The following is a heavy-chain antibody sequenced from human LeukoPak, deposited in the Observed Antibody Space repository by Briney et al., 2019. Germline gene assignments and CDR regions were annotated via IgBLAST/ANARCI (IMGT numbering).Heavy chain of an antibody. J-gene: IGHJ5*01. V-gene: IGHV3-23*01. CDR3: AKDGRSWGFFWFES. Sequence: PGGSLRLSCAASGFTFSNYVMTWVRQAPGKGLEWVSSVSTSGGGTHYADSVKGRFTISRDDSKNTLYLQMNSLRAEDTAEYYCAKDGRSWGFFWFESWGQGTLVTVSS. CDR1: GFTFSNYV. D-gene: IGHD6-13*01. CDR2: VSTSGGGT.